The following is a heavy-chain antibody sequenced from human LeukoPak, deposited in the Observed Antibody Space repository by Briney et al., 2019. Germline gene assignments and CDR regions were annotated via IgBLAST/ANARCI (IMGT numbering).Heavy chain of an antibody. CDR2: IIPILGIA. CDR3: AREPDSSGYYYVDY. V-gene: IGHV1-69*04. CDR1: GGTFSSYA. J-gene: IGHJ4*02. Sequence: SVKVSCKASGGTFSSYASSWVRQAPGQGLEWMGRIIPILGIASHAQKFQGRVTITADKSTSTAYMELSSLRSEDTAVYYCAREPDSSGYYYVDYWGQGTLVTVSS. D-gene: IGHD3-22*01.